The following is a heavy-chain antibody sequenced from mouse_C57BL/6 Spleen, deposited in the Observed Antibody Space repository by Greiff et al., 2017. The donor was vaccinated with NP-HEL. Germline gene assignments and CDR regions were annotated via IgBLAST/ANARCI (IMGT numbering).Heavy chain of an antibody. Sequence: VQLQQSGAELVKPGASVKLSCKASGYTFTSYWMHWVKQRPGQGLEWIGMIHPNSGSTNYNEKFKSKATLTVDKSSSTAYMQLSSLTSEDSAVYYCARSEYSNGDFDYWGQGTTLTVSS. CDR3: ARSEYSNGDFDY. CDR2: IHPNSGST. J-gene: IGHJ2*01. V-gene: IGHV1-64*01. D-gene: IGHD2-5*01. CDR1: GYTFTSYW.